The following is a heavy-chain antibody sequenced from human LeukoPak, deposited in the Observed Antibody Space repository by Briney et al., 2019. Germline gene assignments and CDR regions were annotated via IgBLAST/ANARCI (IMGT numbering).Heavy chain of an antibody. V-gene: IGHV4-4*07. CDR3: ARGTEMTSFTGYYSFDY. J-gene: IGHJ4*02. CDR1: GGSISTFF. CDR2: IYTGTT. D-gene: IGHD3-9*01. Sequence: SETLSLTCTVSGGSISTFFWTGIRQSAGKGLEWIGRIYTGTTYYNPSLESRATISVDTSNNRLSLKLTSLTAADTAVYYCARGTEMTSFTGYYSFDYWGRGSLVTVSS.